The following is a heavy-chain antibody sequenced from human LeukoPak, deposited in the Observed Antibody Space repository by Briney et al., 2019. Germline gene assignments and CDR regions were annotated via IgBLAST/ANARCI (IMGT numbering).Heavy chain of an antibody. V-gene: IGHV1-8*01. D-gene: IGHD1-26*01. CDR1: GYTFTSYD. CDR3: ASGGSLGYYMDV. J-gene: IGHJ6*03. Sequence: ASVKASCKASGYTFTSYDINWVRQATGQGLEWMGWMNPNSGNTGYAQKFQGRVTITRNTSISTAYMELSSLRSEDTAVYYCASGGSLGYYMDVWGKGTTVTVSS. CDR2: MNPNSGNT.